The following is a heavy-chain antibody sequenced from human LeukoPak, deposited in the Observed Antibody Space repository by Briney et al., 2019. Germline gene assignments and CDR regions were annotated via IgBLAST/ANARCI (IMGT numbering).Heavy chain of an antibody. J-gene: IGHJ3*02. CDR1: GGSISSSSYY. CDR3: ARLYYLEWLSPDAFDI. D-gene: IGHD3-3*01. V-gene: IGHV4-39*07. Sequence: PSETLSLTCTVSGGSISSSSYYWSWIRQPPGKGLEWIGEINHSGSTNYNPSLKSRVTISVDTSKNQFSLKLSSVTAADTAVYYCARLYYLEWLSPDAFDIWGQGTMVTVSS. CDR2: INHSGST.